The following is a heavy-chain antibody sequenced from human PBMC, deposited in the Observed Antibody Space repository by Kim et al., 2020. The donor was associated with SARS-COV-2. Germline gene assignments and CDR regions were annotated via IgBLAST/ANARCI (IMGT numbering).Heavy chain of an antibody. CDR2: IYPGDSDT. V-gene: IGHV5-51*01. CDR3: ARPHYDSSGYSAFDI. J-gene: IGHJ3*02. D-gene: IGHD3-22*01. CDR1: GYSFTSYW. Sequence: GESLQISCKGSGYSFTSYWIGWVRQMPGKGLEWMGIIYPGDSDTRYSPSFQGQVTISADKSISTAYLQWSSLKASDTAMYYCARPHYDSSGYSAFDIWGQGTMVTVSS.